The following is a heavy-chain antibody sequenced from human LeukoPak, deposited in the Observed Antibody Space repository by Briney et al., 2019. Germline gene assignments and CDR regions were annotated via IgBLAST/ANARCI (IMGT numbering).Heavy chain of an antibody. D-gene: IGHD6-13*01. CDR2: IYWNDDK. CDR3: AHTRSYSSRAGTYFDY. J-gene: IGHJ4*02. V-gene: IGHV2-5*01. CDR1: GFSLSTSGVG. Sequence: SGPTLVNPTQTLTLTCTFCGFSLSTSGVGVGWIRQPPGKALEWLALIYWNDDKRYSPSLKSRLTITKDTSKNQVVLTMTNMDPVNTATYYSAHTRSYSSRAGTYFDYWGQGTLITVSS.